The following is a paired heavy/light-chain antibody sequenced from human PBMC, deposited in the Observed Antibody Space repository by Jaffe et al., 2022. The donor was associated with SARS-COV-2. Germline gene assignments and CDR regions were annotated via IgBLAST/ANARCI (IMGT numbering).Heavy chain of an antibody. CDR3: ARDLRAQYSSSWSRTYYYYMDV. J-gene: IGHJ6*03. CDR2: ISSSSSYI. CDR1: GFTFSSYS. V-gene: IGHV3-21*01. Sequence: EVQLVESGGGLVKPGGSLRLSCAASGFTFSSYSMNWVRQAPGKGLEWVSSISSSSSYIYYADSVKGRFTISRDNAKNSLYLQMNSLRAEDTAVYYCARDLRAQYSSSWSRTYYYYMDVWGKGTTVTVSS. D-gene: IGHD6-13*01.
Light chain of an antibody. CDR1: SSDVGGYNY. CDR2: DVS. Sequence: QSALTQPASVSGSPGQSITISCTGTSSDVGGYNYVSWYQQHPGKAPKLMIYDVSNRPSGVSNRFSGSKSGNTASLTISGLQAEDEADYYCSSYTSSSTPYVFGTGTKVTVL. CDR3: SSYTSSSTPYV. V-gene: IGLV2-14*01. J-gene: IGLJ1*01.